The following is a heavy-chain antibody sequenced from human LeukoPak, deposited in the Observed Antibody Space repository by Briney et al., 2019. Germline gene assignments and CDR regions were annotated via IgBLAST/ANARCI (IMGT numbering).Heavy chain of an antibody. CDR3: ARVPYGAVAGRYYFDY. CDR1: GGTFSSYA. V-gene: IGHV1-2*02. CDR2: INPNSGGT. Sequence: ASVKVSCKASGGTFSSYAISWVRQAPGQGLEWMGWINPNSGGTNYAQKFQGRVTMTRDTSISTAYMELSRLRSDDTAVYYCARVPYGAVAGRYYFDYWGQGTLVTVSS. J-gene: IGHJ4*02. D-gene: IGHD6-19*01.